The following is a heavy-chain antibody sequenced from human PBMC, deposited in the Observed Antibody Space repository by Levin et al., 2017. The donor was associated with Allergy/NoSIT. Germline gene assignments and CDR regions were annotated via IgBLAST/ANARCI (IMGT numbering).Heavy chain of an antibody. J-gene: IGHJ2*01. D-gene: IGHD3-3*01. CDR2: INWNGGST. V-gene: IGHV3-20*01. Sequence: GESLKISCAASGFTFDDYGMSWVRQAPGKGLEWVSGINWNGGSTGYADSVKGRFTISRDNAKNSLYLQMNSLRAEDTALYHCARARDFWSGYPPGYFDLWGRGTLVTVSS. CDR1: GFTFDDYG. CDR3: ARARDFWSGYPPGYFDL.